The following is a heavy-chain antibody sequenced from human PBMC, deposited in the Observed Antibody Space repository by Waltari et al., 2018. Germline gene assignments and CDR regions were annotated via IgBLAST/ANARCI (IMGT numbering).Heavy chain of an antibody. Sequence: QVQLQQWGAGLLKPSETLSLTCAVYGGSFSGYYWSWIRQPPGKGLEWIGEINHSGSTNYTPSLTSRVTISVDTSKNQFSLKLSSVTAADTAVYYCASPYGSGSYFYDAFDIWGQGTMVTVSS. V-gene: IGHV4-34*01. J-gene: IGHJ3*02. D-gene: IGHD3-10*01. CDR3: ASPYGSGSYFYDAFDI. CDR1: GGSFSGYY. CDR2: INHSGST.